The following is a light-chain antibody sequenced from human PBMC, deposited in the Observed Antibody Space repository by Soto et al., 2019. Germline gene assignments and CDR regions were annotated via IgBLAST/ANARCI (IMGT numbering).Light chain of an antibody. V-gene: IGLV2-14*03. CDR1: SSDVGAYNY. CDR3: SSYTSTNSL. J-gene: IGLJ2*01. Sequence: QSVLTQPASVSGSPGESITISCTGTSSDVGAYNYVSWYQQHPGKAPKLMIYDVSNRPSGVSNRFSASKSGNTASLTISGLQAEDEADYYCSSYTSTNSLFGGGTKLTVL. CDR2: DVS.